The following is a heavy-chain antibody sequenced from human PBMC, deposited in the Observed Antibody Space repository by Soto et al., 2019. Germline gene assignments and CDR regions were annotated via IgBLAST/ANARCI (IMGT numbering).Heavy chain of an antibody. CDR3: ARSGGNDVYYYMDV. CDR2: INHSGNT. Sequence: SETLSLTCAVYGGSFSGYYWSWIRQPPGKGLEWIGEINHSGNTNYNPSLESRVTISVDTSKNQLSLNLSSVTAADTAVYFCARSGGNDVYYYMDVWGQGTTVTVSS. D-gene: IGHD1-1*01. J-gene: IGHJ6*02. CDR1: GGSFSGYY. V-gene: IGHV4-34*01.